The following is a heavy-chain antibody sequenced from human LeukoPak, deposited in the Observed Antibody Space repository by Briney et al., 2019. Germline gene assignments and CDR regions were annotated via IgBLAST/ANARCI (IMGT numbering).Heavy chain of an antibody. CDR2: IGSNVVST. J-gene: IGHJ5*02. CDR1: GFTFSYAC. V-gene: IGHV3-64D*06. Sequence: GGSLRLSCAASGFTFSYACMSWVRQAPGKGLEYVSAIGSNVVSTYYADSVKGRFTISRDNSKNTLYLQMTSLRDEDTAVYYCVKKAVGGAKGWFDPWGQGTLVTVSS. CDR3: VKKAVGGAKGWFDP. D-gene: IGHD1-26*01.